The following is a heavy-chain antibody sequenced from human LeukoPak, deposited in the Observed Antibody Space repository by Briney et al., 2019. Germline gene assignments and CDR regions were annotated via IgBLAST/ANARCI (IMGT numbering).Heavy chain of an antibody. CDR3: ARELRRDDI. Sequence: ASVKVSCKASGYAFTSYDINWVRQATGQGLEWMGYMNPNSGNGGYAQKFQGRVTITTDTSISTAYMELSGLTSEDTAVYYCARELRRDDIWGQGTLVTVSS. CDR1: GYAFTSYD. J-gene: IGHJ3*02. V-gene: IGHV1-8*03. CDR2: MNPNSGNG. D-gene: IGHD6-25*01.